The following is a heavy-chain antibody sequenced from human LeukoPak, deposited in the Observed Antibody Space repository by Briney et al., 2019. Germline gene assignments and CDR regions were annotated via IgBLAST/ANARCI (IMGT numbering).Heavy chain of an antibody. J-gene: IGHJ6*02. CDR1: GFTFSSYW. CDR2: IKQDGSEK. D-gene: IGHD3-10*01. Sequence: GGSLRLSCAASGFTFSSYWMSWVRQAPGKGLEWVANIKQDGSEKYYVDSVKGRFTISRDNSKNTLYLQMNSLRAEDTAVYYCARALFAGAFYGMDVWGQGTTVTVSS. V-gene: IGHV3-7*01. CDR3: ARALFAGAFYGMDV.